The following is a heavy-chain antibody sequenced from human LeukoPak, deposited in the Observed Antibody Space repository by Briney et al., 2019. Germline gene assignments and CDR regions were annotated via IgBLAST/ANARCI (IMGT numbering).Heavy chain of an antibody. CDR1: GGSISSGGYY. D-gene: IGHD2-15*01. CDR2: IYYSGST. V-gene: IGHV4-31*03. J-gene: IGHJ3*02. CDR3: ACLRYCSGGSCLTTDAFDI. Sequence: PSETLSLTCTVSGGSISSGGYYWSWIRQHPGKGLEWIGYIYYSGSTYYNPSLKSRVTISVDTSKNQFSLKLSSVTAADTAVYYCACLRYCSGGSCLTTDAFDIWGQGTMVTVSS.